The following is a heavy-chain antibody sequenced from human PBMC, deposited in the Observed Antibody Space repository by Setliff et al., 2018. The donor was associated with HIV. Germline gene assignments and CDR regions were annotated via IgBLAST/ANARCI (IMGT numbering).Heavy chain of an antibody. CDR2: ISSGSTYI. Sequence: GSLRLSCAASGFTFSSYSMSWVRRAPGKGLEWVSSISSGSTYIYYVDSVKGRFTVSRDNSKNTLYLQMNSLRAEDTAVYYCAKGSGKITIYYYYMDVWGKGTTVTVSS. CDR3: AKGSGKITIYYYYMDV. D-gene: IGHD3-3*01. CDR1: GFTFSSYS. V-gene: IGHV3-21*04. J-gene: IGHJ6*03.